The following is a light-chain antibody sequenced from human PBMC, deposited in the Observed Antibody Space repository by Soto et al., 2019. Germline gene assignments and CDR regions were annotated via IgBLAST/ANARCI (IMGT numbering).Light chain of an antibody. Sequence: DIQMTQSPSTLSASVGDRVTITCRASQSVRSWLAWYQQKPGKAPKLLIYAAFRLQSGVPSRFTGSGSGADFTLTISSLQPEDFATYYCQQSYSAPFTFGQGTKLEIK. CDR1: QSVRSW. CDR2: AAF. CDR3: QQSYSAPFT. V-gene: IGKV1-39*01. J-gene: IGKJ2*01.